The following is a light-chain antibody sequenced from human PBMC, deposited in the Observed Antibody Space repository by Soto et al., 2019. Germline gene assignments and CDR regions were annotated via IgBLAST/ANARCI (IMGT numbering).Light chain of an antibody. Sequence: DVVMTQSPLSLPATLGQPASISCRSSQSLVHSNGNTYLIWFHQRPGQSPRRLIYQVSQRDSGGPEGLSGSGSVTDFTLKISRVEAEDVGIYYCMQGSHWPPTFGPGTKVDIK. CDR1: QSLVHSNGNTY. CDR3: MQGSHWPPT. CDR2: QVS. J-gene: IGKJ3*01. V-gene: IGKV2-30*02.